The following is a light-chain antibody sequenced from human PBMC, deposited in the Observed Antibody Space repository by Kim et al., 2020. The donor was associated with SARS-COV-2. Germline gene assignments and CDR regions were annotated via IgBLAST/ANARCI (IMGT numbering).Light chain of an antibody. CDR3: SSYTSNNTWV. Sequence: GQSITISCTGTSSDGGGYKYISWYQQHPSKAPKNMIYDVSKRPSGVSNRFSGSKSGNTASLTISGLQTEDEADYYCSSYTSNNTWVFGGGTKVTVL. CDR2: DVS. J-gene: IGLJ3*02. V-gene: IGLV2-14*04. CDR1: SSDGGGYKY.